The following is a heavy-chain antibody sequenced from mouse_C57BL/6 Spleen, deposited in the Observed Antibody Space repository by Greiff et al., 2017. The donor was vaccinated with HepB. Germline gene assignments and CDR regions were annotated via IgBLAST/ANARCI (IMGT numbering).Heavy chain of an antibody. V-gene: IGHV1-76*01. CDR1: GYTFTDYY. CDR3: ARREGYFDY. CDR2: IYPGSGNT. Sequence: QVQLQQPGAELVRPGASVKLSCKASGYTFTDYYINWVKQRPGQGLEWIARIYPGSGNTYYNEKFKGKATLTAEKSSSTAYMQLSSLTSEDSAVYFCARREGYFDYWGQGTTLTVSS. J-gene: IGHJ2*01.